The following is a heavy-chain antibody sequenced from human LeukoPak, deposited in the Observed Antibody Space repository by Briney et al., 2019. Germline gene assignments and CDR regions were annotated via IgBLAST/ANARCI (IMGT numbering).Heavy chain of an antibody. Sequence: PGGSLRLSCAASGFTFSSYAMSWVRQAPGKGLEWVSSISGSGGSTFYADSVKGRFTISRDNSKNTLYLQMNSLRAEDTAVYYCAKSARLIGRYFFDYWGQGTLVTVSS. J-gene: IGHJ4*02. CDR1: GFTFSSYA. V-gene: IGHV3-23*01. CDR2: ISGSGGST. D-gene: IGHD5-12*01. CDR3: AKSARLIGRYFFDY.